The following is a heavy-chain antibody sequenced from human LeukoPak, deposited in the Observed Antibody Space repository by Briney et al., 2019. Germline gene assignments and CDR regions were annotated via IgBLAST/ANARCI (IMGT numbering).Heavy chain of an antibody. CDR1: GGTFSSYA. J-gene: IGHJ6*02. Sequence: ASVKVSCKASGGTFSSYAISWVRQAPGQGLEWMGRIIPILGIANYAQKFQGRVTITADKSTSTAYMELSSLRSEDTAVYYCAREPPITMVRGVIIQPHHYYYYYGMDVWGQGTTVTVSS. V-gene: IGHV1-69*04. CDR2: IIPILGIA. D-gene: IGHD3-10*01. CDR3: AREPPITMVRGVIIQPHHYYYYYGMDV.